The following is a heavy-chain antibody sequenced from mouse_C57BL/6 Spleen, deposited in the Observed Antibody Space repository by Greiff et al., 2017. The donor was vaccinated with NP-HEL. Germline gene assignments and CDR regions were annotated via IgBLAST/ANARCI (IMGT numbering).Heavy chain of an antibody. J-gene: IGHJ2*01. CDR2: FYPGSGSI. CDR1: GYTFTEYT. CDR3: AIPLLLREGGYYFDY. Sequence: VQLQQSGPELVKPGASVKLSCKASGYTFTEYTIHWVKQRPGQGLEWIGWFYPGSGSIKYNEKFKDKATFTADKSSSTVYMELSRLTSEDSAVYVCAIPLLLREGGYYFDYWGQGTTRTVSS. D-gene: IGHD1-1*01. V-gene: IGHV1-62-2*01.